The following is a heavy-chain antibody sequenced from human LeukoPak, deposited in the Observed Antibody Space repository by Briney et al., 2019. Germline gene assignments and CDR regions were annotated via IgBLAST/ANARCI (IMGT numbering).Heavy chain of an antibody. D-gene: IGHD4-17*01. V-gene: IGHV4-61*01. CDR1: GYSISSGYY. CDR2: IYYSGST. J-gene: IGHJ5*02. Sequence: SETLSLTCTVSGYSISSGYYWSWIRQPPGKGLEWIGYIYYSGSTNYNPSLKSRVTISVDTSKNQFSLKLSSVTAADTAVYYCARSTVTTILVGPHFEIGAGWFDPWGQGTLVTVSS. CDR3: ARSTVTTILVGPHFEIGAGWFDP.